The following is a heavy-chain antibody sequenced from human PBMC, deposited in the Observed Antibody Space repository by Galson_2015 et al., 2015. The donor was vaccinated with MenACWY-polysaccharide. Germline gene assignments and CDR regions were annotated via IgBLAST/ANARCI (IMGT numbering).Heavy chain of an antibody. CDR3: ASQGIAVAGVIDC. Sequence: CAISGDSVSSNNAAWNWIRQSPSRGLEWLGRTYYRSKWYKYYAASVKSRITINVDTSKNQFSLQLTSVTPEDTAMYYCASQGIAVAGVIDCWGQGILVTVSS. CDR1: GDSVSSNNAA. CDR2: TYYRSKWYK. V-gene: IGHV6-1*01. D-gene: IGHD6-19*01. J-gene: IGHJ4*02.